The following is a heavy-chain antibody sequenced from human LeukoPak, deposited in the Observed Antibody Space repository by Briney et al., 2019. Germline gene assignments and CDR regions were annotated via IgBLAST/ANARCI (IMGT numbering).Heavy chain of an antibody. V-gene: IGHV4-30-4*08. CDR1: GGSISSGDSY. J-gene: IGHJ6*03. CDR2: IYYSGST. CDR3: ARGDDYYYYMDV. Sequence: KPSQTLSLTCTVSGGSISSGDSYWSWIRQPPGKGLEWIGYIYYSGSTYYNPSLKSRVTISVDTSKNQFSLKLSSVTAADTAVYYCARGDDYYYYMDVWGKGTTVTVSS.